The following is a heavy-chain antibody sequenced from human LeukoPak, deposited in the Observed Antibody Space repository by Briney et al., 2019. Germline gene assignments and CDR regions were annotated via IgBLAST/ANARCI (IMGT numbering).Heavy chain of an antibody. CDR2: INDRGST. CDR3: ARDPTTAVTVPYYFDD. Sequence: SETLSLTCAVSGGSFSGYHWNWIRQPPGKGLEWIGEINDRGSTNYNPSLKSRVTISVDTSKNQFSLKLMSVTAADTAVYFCARDPTTAVTVPYYFDDWGQGTLVTVSS. CDR1: GGSFSGYH. V-gene: IGHV4-34*01. J-gene: IGHJ4*02. D-gene: IGHD4-23*01.